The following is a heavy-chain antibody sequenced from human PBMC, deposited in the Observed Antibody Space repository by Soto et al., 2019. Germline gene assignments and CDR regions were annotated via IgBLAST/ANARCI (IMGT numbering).Heavy chain of an antibody. CDR3: ARDSLYYDILTGYYSEDWFDP. D-gene: IGHD3-9*01. J-gene: IGHJ5*02. V-gene: IGHV4-4*07. Sequence: PSETLSLTCTVSGGSISSYYWSWIRQPAGKGLEWIGRIYTSGSTNYNPSLKSRVTMSVDTSKNQFYLKLSSVTAADTAVYYCARDSLYYDILTGYYSEDWFDPWGQGTLVTVSS. CDR2: IYTSGST. CDR1: GGSISSYY.